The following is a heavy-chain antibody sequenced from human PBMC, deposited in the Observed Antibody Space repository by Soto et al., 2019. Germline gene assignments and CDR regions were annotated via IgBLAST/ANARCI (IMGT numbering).Heavy chain of an antibody. J-gene: IGHJ6*02. D-gene: IGHD2-8*01. CDR1: RFTFSSYA. CDR3: AKNVTCSNGVCPYGMDV. V-gene: IGHV3-23*01. CDR2: ISGSGGST. Sequence: PGGSLRLSCAGSRFTFSSYAMSWVRQAPGKGLEWVSAISGSGGSTYYADSVKGRFTISRDNSKNTLYLQMNSLRAEDTAVYYCAKNVTCSNGVCPYGMDVWGQGTTVTVSS.